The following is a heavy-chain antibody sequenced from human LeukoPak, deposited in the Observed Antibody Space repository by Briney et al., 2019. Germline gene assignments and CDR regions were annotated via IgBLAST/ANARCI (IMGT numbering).Heavy chain of an antibody. D-gene: IGHD5-18*01. J-gene: IGHJ4*02. CDR1: RGTFSSYA. CDR2: IIPILGIA. Sequence: SVKVSCKASRGTFSSYAISWVRQAPGQGLEWMGRIIPILGIANYAQKFQGRVTITADKSTSTAYMELSSLRSEDTAVYYCAREFGYSYGLVDYWGQGTLVTVSS. V-gene: IGHV1-69*04. CDR3: AREFGYSYGLVDY.